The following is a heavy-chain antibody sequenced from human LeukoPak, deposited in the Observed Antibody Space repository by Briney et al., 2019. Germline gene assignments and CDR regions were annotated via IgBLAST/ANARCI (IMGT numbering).Heavy chain of an antibody. J-gene: IGHJ4*02. CDR2: ISDSDTTI. V-gene: IGHV3-48*03. CDR1: GFTFSRYA. CDR3: ARAQGYCDGDCYSVEGFDY. D-gene: IGHD2-21*02. Sequence: GGPLRLSCVASGFTFSRYALNWVRQAPGKGLEWISYISDSDTTIYYADSVKGRFTISRDNTKNSLYLQMNSLRAEDTAVYYCARAQGYCDGDCYSVEGFDYWGQGALVTVSS.